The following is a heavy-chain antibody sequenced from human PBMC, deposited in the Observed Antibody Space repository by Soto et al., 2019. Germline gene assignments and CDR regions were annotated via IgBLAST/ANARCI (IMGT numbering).Heavy chain of an antibody. CDR1: GGSISSGGYS. J-gene: IGHJ4*02. D-gene: IGHD4-4*01. CDR3: ARGMTTVTTLDY. Sequence: QLQLQESGSGLVKPSQTLSLTCAVSGGSISSGGYSWSWIRQPPGKGLEWIGYIYHSGSTYYNPSLKSRITISIDRSKNQLSMKLSSVTAADTAVYYCARGMTTVTTLDYWGQGTLVTVSS. CDR2: IYHSGST. V-gene: IGHV4-30-2*01.